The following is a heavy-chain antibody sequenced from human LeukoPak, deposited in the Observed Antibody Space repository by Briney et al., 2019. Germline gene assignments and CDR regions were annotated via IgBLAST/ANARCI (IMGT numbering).Heavy chain of an antibody. CDR2: ISSRSSTI. Sequence: GGSLRLSCAASGFTFSSNSMNWVRQAPGKGLEWVSYISSRSSTIYYADSVKGRFTISRDNATNSLYLQMNRLKAEDTGVYYCARGAGSGRNHFDYWGQGTLVTVSS. J-gene: IGHJ4*02. CDR1: GFTFSSNS. CDR3: ARGAGSGRNHFDY. D-gene: IGHD6-19*01. V-gene: IGHV3-48*01.